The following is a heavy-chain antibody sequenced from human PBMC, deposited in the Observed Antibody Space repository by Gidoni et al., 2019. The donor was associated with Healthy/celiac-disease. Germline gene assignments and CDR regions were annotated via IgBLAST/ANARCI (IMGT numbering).Heavy chain of an antibody. CDR3: ALGSEEGYYDSSGYYLDY. J-gene: IGHJ4*02. CDR1: GFTFSSYA. D-gene: IGHD3-22*01. CDR2: ISGSGGST. Sequence: EVQLLESGGGLVQPGGSLRLSFAASGFTFSSYARSWVRQAPGKGLEWVSAISGSGGSTYYADSVKGRFTISRDNSKNTLYLQMNSLRAEDTAVYYCALGSEEGYYDSSGYYLDYWGQGTLVTVSS. V-gene: IGHV3-23*01.